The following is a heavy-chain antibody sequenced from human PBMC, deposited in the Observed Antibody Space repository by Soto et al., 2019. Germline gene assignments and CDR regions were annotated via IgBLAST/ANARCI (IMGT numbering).Heavy chain of an antibody. D-gene: IGHD6-19*01. J-gene: IGHJ5*02. CDR2: ISSSSSTI. Sequence: GGSLRLSCAASGFTFSSYSMNWVRQAQGKGLEWVSYISSSSSTIYYAASVKGRFTISRDDSKSIAYLQMNSLKTEDTAVYYCTRCALVGSGWEQNWFAPWGQGTLVTVSS. CDR3: TRCALVGSGWEQNWFAP. CDR1: GFTFSSYS. V-gene: IGHV3-48*01.